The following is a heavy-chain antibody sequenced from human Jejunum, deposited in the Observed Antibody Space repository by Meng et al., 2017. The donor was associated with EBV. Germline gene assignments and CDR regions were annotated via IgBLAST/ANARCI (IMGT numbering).Heavy chain of an antibody. V-gene: IGHV4-4*02. D-gene: IGHD2-21*02. J-gene: IGHJ4*02. Sequence: GPGMVKPSGTLSLPCAVSGDSIDRRNWGSWVRQSPERGLEWIGEIYYSGSTNYNPSLKSRVTILVDRSENHFSLHLSSVTAADTAVYYCVRGGDYCLVYWGQGTLVTVSS. CDR2: IYYSGST. CDR1: GDSIDRRNW. CDR3: VRGGDYCLVY.